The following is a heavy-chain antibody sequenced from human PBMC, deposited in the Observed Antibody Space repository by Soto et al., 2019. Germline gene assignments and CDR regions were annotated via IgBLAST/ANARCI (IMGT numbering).Heavy chain of an antibody. CDR2: ISYDGSNK. D-gene: IGHD3-22*01. J-gene: IGHJ4*02. CDR1: GFTFSSYA. CDR3: AGKNYYDSSGYYY. Sequence: GGSLRLSCAASGFTFSSYAMHWVRQDPGKGLEWVAVISYDGSNKYYADSVKGRFTISRDNSKNTLYLQMNSLRAEDTAVYYCAGKNYYDSSGYYYWGQGTLVTVSS. V-gene: IGHV3-30*04.